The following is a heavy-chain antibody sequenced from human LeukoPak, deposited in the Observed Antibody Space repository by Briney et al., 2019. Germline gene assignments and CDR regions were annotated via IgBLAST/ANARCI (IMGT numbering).Heavy chain of an antibody. CDR2: IYSGGST. CDR1: GFTVSSNY. CDR3: ARTTRTWEDV. Sequence: GGSLRLSCAASGFTVSSNYMSWVRQAPGKGLEWVSVIYSGGSTYYADSVKGRFTISRGNSKNTLYLQMNSLRAEDTAVYYCARTTRTWEDVWGKGTTVTVSS. J-gene: IGHJ6*04. V-gene: IGHV3-66*02. D-gene: IGHD1-14*01.